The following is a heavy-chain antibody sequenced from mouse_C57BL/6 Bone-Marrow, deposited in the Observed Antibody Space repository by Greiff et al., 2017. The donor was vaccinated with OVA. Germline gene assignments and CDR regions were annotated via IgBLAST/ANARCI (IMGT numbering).Heavy chain of an antibody. Sequence: EVKLVESGGGLVQPGGSLSLSCAASGFTFTDYYMSWVRQPPGQALEWLGFIRNKANGYTTEYSASVKGRFTISRDNSQSILYLQMNALRAEDSATYDCARTAGGAMDYWGQGTSVTVSS. V-gene: IGHV7-3*01. CDR1: GFTFTDYY. CDR3: ARTAGGAMDY. CDR2: IRNKANGYTT. J-gene: IGHJ4*01.